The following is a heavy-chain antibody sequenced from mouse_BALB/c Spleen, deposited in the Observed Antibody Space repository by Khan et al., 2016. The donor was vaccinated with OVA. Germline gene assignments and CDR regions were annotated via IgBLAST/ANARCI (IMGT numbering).Heavy chain of an antibody. CDR2: IDPENGNT. J-gene: IGHJ3*01. CDR3: ARRGYGNYWFAY. Sequence: VQLKESGAELVRPGALVKLSCKASGFNIKDYYMIWVKQRPEQGLEWIGWIDPENGNTIYDPKFQAKASITADTSSNTAYLQLSSLTSEDTAVYYCARRGYGNYWFAYWGQGTLVTVSA. D-gene: IGHD2-1*01. V-gene: IGHV14-1*02. CDR1: GFNIKDYY.